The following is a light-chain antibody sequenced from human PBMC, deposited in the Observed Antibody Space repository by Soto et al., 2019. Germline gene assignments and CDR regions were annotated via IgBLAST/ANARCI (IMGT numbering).Light chain of an antibody. CDR3: QTRGTGIV. V-gene: IGLV4-69*01. Sequence: QLVLTQSPSASASLGASVKLTCTLSSGHSSYAIAWHQQQPEKGPRYLMKLNSDGSHSKGDGIPDRFSGSSSGAVRYLTISSLQSEDDADYYCQTRGTGIVFGGGTKLTVL. CDR1: SGHSSYA. CDR2: LNSDGSH. J-gene: IGLJ3*02.